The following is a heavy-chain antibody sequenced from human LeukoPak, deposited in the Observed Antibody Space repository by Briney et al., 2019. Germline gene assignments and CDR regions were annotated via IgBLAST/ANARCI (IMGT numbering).Heavy chain of an antibody. Sequence: PGGTLRLSCAASGFTFSSYAMSWVRQAPGKGLEWVSAISGSGGSTYYADSVKGRFTISRDNSKNTLYLQMNSLRAEDTAVYYCAKGRRIAARLGTLDYWGQGTLVTVSS. CDR3: AKGRRIAARLGTLDY. J-gene: IGHJ4*02. CDR2: ISGSGGST. V-gene: IGHV3-23*01. CDR1: GFTFSSYA. D-gene: IGHD6-6*01.